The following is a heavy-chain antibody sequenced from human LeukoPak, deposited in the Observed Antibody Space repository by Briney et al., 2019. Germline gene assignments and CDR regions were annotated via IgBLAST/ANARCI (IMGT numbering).Heavy chain of an antibody. V-gene: IGHV3-30*18. Sequence: GGSLRLSCAASGFTFSSYGMHWVRQAPGKGLEWVAVISYDGSNKYYADSVKGRFTISRDNSKNTLYLQMDSLRAEDTAVYYCAKDRGTGSYYSYWGQGTLVTVSS. CDR2: ISYDGSNK. CDR1: GFTFSSYG. J-gene: IGHJ4*02. D-gene: IGHD1-26*01. CDR3: AKDRGTGSYYSY.